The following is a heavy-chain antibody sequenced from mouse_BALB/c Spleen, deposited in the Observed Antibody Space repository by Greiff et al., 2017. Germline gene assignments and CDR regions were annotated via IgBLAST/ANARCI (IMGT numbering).Heavy chain of an antibody. CDR2: IWTGGGT. V-gene: IGHV2-9-2*01. J-gene: IGHJ4*01. CDR1: GFSLTSYD. Sequence: QVQLKESGPGLVAPSQSLSITCTVSGFSLTSYDISWIRQPPGKGLEWLGVIWTGGGTNYNSAFMSRLSISKDNSKSQVFLKMNSLQTDDTAIYYCVRVGNYYAMDYWGQGTSVTVSS. CDR3: VRVGNYYAMDY.